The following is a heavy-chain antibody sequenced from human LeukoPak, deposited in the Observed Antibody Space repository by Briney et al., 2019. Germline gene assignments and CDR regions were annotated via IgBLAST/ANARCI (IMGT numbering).Heavy chain of an antibody. Sequence: GGSLRLSCAASGFTFSDYYMSWIRQAPGTGLEWVSYISSDSAYTNYADSLRGRFTISRDNAKNSLYLQMNSLRAEDTAVYYCARDLRGYTGYNYYDYWGQGTLVSVSS. CDR2: ISSDSAYT. J-gene: IGHJ4*02. CDR3: ARDLRGYTGYNYYDY. D-gene: IGHD5-12*01. CDR1: GFTFSDYY. V-gene: IGHV3-11*06.